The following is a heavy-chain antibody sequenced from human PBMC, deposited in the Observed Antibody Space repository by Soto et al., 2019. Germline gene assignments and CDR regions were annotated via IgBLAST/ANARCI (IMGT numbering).Heavy chain of an antibody. Sequence: QVQLQESVPGLLKPSEPLSLTCTVSGDSVSKYYWNWIRQPAGKGLEWIGRIHSTRSPNYIPSLKSRVTMSVYTSKNQLSLKLKLTSVTASDTSIYYCARSPAYSDYANLDTCCQRNLVTVSS. J-gene: IGHJ5*02. CDR2: IHSTRSP. D-gene: IGHD4-17*01. CDR3: ARSPAYSDYANLDT. CDR1: GDSVSKYY. V-gene: IGHV4-4*07.